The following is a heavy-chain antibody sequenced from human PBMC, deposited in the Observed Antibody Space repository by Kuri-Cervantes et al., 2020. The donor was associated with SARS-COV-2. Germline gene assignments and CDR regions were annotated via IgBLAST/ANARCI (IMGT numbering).Heavy chain of an antibody. D-gene: IGHD2-8*02. J-gene: IGHJ5*02. CDR2: IHPGDSDT. V-gene: IGHV5-51*01. CDR1: VNKFNNPL. CDR3: ATQGYYGTGGYQWFDP. Sequence: ESLCLTCMSSVNKFNNPLSARVRQVPGKGLEWMGMIHPGDSDTRTSAPSQGHVTFSADTSISTASLQWNSLQAADTATYYCATQGYYGTGGYQWFDPWGQGILVTVSS.